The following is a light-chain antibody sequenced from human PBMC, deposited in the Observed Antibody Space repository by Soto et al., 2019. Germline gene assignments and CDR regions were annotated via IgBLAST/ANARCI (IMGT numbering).Light chain of an antibody. Sequence: DIQMTQSPSSLSASVGDRFTITCRASQSISNYLNCYQQKPGKAPMLLIYDASSLEGGVPSRFSGSGSETEFTLTISSLQPDDFATYYCQQYKSYRTFGQGTKVDI. V-gene: IGKV1-5*01. J-gene: IGKJ1*01. CDR1: QSISNY. CDR3: QQYKSYRT. CDR2: DAS.